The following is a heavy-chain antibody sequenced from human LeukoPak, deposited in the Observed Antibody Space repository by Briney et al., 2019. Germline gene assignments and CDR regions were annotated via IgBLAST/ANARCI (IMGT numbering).Heavy chain of an antibody. CDR2: ISSGSGNT. D-gene: IGHD6-19*01. Sequence: GGSLRLSCAASGFTFSTYAMSWVRQAPGKRLEWVSGISSGSGNTYYADSVKGRFTISRDNSKNTVYLQIISLRAEDTALYHCAKEAGDGWSYFDYWGQGTLVTVSS. CDR3: AKEAGDGWSYFDY. V-gene: IGHV3-23*01. CDR1: GFTFSTYA. J-gene: IGHJ4*02.